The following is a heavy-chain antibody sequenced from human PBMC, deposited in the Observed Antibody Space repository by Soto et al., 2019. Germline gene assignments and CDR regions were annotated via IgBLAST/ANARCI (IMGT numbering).Heavy chain of an antibody. CDR2: INHSGST. D-gene: IGHD2-2*01. CDR3: ARVGVVVVPAAMGDYYYYYMDV. V-gene: IGHV4-34*01. CDR1: GGSFSGYY. Sequence: QVQLQQWGAGLLKPSETLSLTCAVYGGSFSGYYWSWIRQPPGKGLEWIGEINHSGSTNYNPSLKSRVTISVDTSKNQFSLKLSSVTAADTAVYYCARVGVVVVPAAMGDYYYYYMDVWGKGTTVTVSS. J-gene: IGHJ6*03.